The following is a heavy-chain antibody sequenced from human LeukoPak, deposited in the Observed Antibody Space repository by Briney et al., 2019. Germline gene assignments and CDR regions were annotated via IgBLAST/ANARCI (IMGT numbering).Heavy chain of an antibody. D-gene: IGHD1-26*01. Sequence: SETLSLTCTVSGGSISSSSYYWGWIRQPPGKGLEWIGGIYYSGSTYYNPSLKSRVTISVDTSKNQFSLKLSSVTAADTAVYYCARWVGAVAFDIWGQGTMVTVSS. V-gene: IGHV4-39*01. CDR3: ARWVGAVAFDI. CDR2: IYYSGST. J-gene: IGHJ3*02. CDR1: GGSISSSSYY.